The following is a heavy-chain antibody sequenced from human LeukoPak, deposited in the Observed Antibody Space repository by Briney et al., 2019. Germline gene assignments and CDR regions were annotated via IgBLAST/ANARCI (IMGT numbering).Heavy chain of an antibody. V-gene: IGHV1-8*01. CDR1: GYTFTSYD. J-gene: IGHJ4*02. CDR3: ARVNDIAVVAAAAPHYEF. CDR2: MNPNSGNT. Sequence: GASVKVSCKASGYTFTSYDINWVRQATGQGLEWMGWMNPNSGNTGYAQKFQGRVAMTTDTSTSTVYMELMSLTFEYTAVYYCARVNDIAVVAAAAPHYEFWGQGTLVTVSS. D-gene: IGHD2-15*01.